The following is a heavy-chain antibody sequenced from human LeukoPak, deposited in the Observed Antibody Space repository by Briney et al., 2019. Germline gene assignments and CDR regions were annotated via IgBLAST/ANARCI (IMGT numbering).Heavy chain of an antibody. J-gene: IGHJ4*02. CDR3: ARDNYYYDSSGSIRFDY. CDR1: GGSISSYY. CDR2: IHISGST. D-gene: IGHD3-22*01. V-gene: IGHV4-4*07. Sequence: PSETLSLTCTVSGGSISSYYWSWIRQPAGKGLEWIGRIHISGSTNYNPSLKSRFIMSVDTSKNQFSLKVSSVTAADTAVYYCARDNYYYDSSGSIRFDYWGQGTLVTVSS.